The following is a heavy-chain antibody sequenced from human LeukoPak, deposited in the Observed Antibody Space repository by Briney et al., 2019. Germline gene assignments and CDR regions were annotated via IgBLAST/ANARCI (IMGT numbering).Heavy chain of an antibody. D-gene: IGHD3-10*01. Sequence: PGGSLRLSCAASGFTFSSYGMHWVRQAPGKGLEGVAFIRYDGSNKYYADSVKGRFTISRDNSKNTLYLQMNSLRAEDTAVYYCAKDGRFGEKIDYWGQGTLVTVSS. CDR1: GFTFSSYG. V-gene: IGHV3-30*02. J-gene: IGHJ4*02. CDR3: AKDGRFGEKIDY. CDR2: IRYDGSNK.